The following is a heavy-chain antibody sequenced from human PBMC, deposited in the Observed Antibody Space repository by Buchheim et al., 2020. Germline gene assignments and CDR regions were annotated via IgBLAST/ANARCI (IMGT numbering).Heavy chain of an antibody. CDR2: IYPGDSDT. CDR1: GYSFTSYW. D-gene: IGHD4-17*01. J-gene: IGHJ6*02. Sequence: EVQLVQSGAEVKKPGESLKISCKGSGYSFTSYWIGWVRQMPGKGLEWMGIIYPGDSDTRYSPSFQGQVTISADKSISTAYLQWSSLKASDTAMYYCARHLYHDYGDYVKEPYYYGMDVWGQGTT. V-gene: IGHV5-51*01. CDR3: ARHLYHDYGDYVKEPYYYGMDV.